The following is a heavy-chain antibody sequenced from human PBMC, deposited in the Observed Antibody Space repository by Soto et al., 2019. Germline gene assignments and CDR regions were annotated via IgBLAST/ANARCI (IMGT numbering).Heavy chain of an antibody. CDR1: GGSVSSGGYY. Sequence: SETLSLTCTVSGGSVSSGGYYWSWIRQHPGTGLEWIGYIYYSGTTYFSPSLKSRASISLDTSKNEFSLKLTSVTAADTAVYYCARRALPQCINGVCYKDGFWDYWGQGALVTVSS. CDR3: ARRALPQCINGVCYKDGFWDY. CDR2: IYYSGTT. V-gene: IGHV4-31*03. J-gene: IGHJ4*02. D-gene: IGHD2-8*01.